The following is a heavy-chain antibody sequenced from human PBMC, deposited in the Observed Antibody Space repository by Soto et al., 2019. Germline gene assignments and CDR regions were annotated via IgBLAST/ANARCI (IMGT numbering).Heavy chain of an antibody. D-gene: IGHD5-12*01. J-gene: IGHJ4*02. V-gene: IGHV1-69*04. CDR2: IIPILGIA. CDR1: GGTFSSYT. Sequence: ASVKVSCKASGGTFSSYTISWVRQAPGQGLEWMGRIIPILGIANYAQKFQGRVTITADKSTSTAYMELSSLRSEDTAVYYCARDQYSGYDFASSFDYWGQGTLVTVSS. CDR3: ARDQYSGYDFASSFDY.